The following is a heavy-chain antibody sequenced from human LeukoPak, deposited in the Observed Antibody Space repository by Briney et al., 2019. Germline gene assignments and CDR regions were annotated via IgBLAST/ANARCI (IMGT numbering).Heavy chain of an antibody. CDR2: IYYSGST. J-gene: IGHJ4*02. Sequence: SGTLSLTCGVSGGSMSSYYWSWIRQPPGKGLEWIGYIYYSGSTKYNPSLKSRVTISVDTSKNQFSLKLSSVTAADTAAYYCARGARAGYNLEPFDYWGQGTLVTVSS. CDR3: ARGARAGYNLEPFDY. CDR1: GGSMSSYY. D-gene: IGHD5-24*01. V-gene: IGHV4-59*08.